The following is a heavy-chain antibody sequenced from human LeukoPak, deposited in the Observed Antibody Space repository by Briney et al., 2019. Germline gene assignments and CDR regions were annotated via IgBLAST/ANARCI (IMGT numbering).Heavy chain of an antibody. CDR2: INSDGSST. V-gene: IGHV3-74*01. CDR3: ARGGIAVAGMGYSPSPLPSNMDV. Sequence: GGSLRLSCAASGFTFSSYWMHWVRQAPGKGLVWVSRINSDGSSTSYADSVKGRFTISRDNAKNTPYLQMNSLRAEDTAVYYCARGGIAVAGMGYSPSPLPSNMDVWGQGTTVTVSS. J-gene: IGHJ6*02. D-gene: IGHD6-19*01. CDR1: GFTFSSYW.